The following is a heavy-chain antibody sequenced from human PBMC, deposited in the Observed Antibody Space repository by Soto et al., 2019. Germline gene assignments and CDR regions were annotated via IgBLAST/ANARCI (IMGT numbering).Heavy chain of an antibody. CDR3: AREDWDYYGMDV. J-gene: IGHJ6*02. CDR1: VLTFSSYC. CDR2: INSDGSST. D-gene: IGHD3-9*01. V-gene: IGHV3-74*01. Sequence: GGSLRLSCSASVLTFSSYCMHWVRQAPGKGLVWVSRINSDGSSTSYADSVKGRFTISRDNAKNTLYLQMNSLRAEDTAVYYCAREDWDYYGMDVWGQGTTVTVSS.